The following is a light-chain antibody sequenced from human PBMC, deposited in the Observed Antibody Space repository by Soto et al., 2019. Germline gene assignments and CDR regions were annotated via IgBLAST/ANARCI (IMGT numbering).Light chain of an antibody. CDR3: QQYNDNWT. J-gene: IGKJ1*01. Sequence: DIQMTQSPSTLSASVGDRVTITCRASQSISSWLAWYQQKPGKAPKLLIYKASTLQSGVPSRFSGSGSGTEFTLAISSLQPYDSATYYCQQYNDNWTFGQGPKVEIK. V-gene: IGKV1-5*03. CDR2: KAS. CDR1: QSISSW.